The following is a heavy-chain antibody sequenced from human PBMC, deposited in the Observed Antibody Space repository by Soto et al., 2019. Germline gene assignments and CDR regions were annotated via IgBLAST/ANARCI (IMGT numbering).Heavy chain of an antibody. Sequence: SETLSLTCTVSGGSISSYYWSWSRQPAGKGLEWIGRIYTSGSTNYNPSLTSRVTMSVDTSKTQFSLTLSPVTAADTAVYYWERSAVVTHYNWFDPWGQGTLVTVSS. CDR3: ERSAVVTHYNWFDP. D-gene: IGHD2-21*02. V-gene: IGHV4-4*07. CDR1: GGSISSYY. CDR2: IYTSGST. J-gene: IGHJ5*02.